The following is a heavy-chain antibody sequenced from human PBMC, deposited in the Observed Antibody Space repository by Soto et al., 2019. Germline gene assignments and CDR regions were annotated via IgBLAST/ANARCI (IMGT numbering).Heavy chain of an antibody. CDR1: GGTFSSYT. D-gene: IGHD2-2*01. V-gene: IGHV1-69*12. CDR3: VRRYCISPSCHYYGLDV. CDR2: IIPMFGTG. J-gene: IGHJ6*02. Sequence: QVQLVQSGAEVKKPGSSVKVSCKASGGTFSSYTISWVRQAPGQGLEWMGGIIPMFGTGNYAQKFQGRVTIAADESTNTAYMELSSLRSEDTAVYYCVRRYCISPSCHYYGLDVWGQGTTVTVSS.